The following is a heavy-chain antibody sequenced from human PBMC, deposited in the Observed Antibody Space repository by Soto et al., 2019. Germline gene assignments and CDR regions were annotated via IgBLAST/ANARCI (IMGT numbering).Heavy chain of an antibody. D-gene: IGHD3-16*01. V-gene: IGHV4-30-2*06. CDR3: ARGPPFH. CDR2: IYHSGST. J-gene: IGHJ4*02. Sequence: SETLSLTCTVSGGSISSDSYYWGWIRQSPGKGLEWIGYIYHSGSTYYNPSLKSRVTISVDRSKNQFSLKLSSVTAADTAVYYCARGPPFHWGQGTLVTVSS. CDR1: GGSISSDSYY.